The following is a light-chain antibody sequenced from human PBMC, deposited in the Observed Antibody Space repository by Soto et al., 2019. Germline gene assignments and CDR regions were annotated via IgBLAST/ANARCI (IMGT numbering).Light chain of an antibody. V-gene: IGKV3-20*01. Sequence: IMLTQSPGTLSLSPGERATLSCRASQRISSMYLAWYQQKPGRAPRLIIYGASRRATGIPERFSGSESGTDFTLTISRLEPEDVAVYYCHQYDIPPQTFGRGTRVEI. CDR1: QRISSMY. CDR3: HQYDIPPQT. J-gene: IGKJ1*01. CDR2: GAS.